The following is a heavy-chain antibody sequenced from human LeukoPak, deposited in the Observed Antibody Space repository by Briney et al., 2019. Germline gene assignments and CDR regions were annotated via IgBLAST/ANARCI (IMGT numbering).Heavy chain of an antibody. CDR1: GVSISSSSFY. CDR3: AGSTFSRRMVFSYYYVDV. V-gene: IGHV4-39*07. D-gene: IGHD5-24*01. J-gene: IGHJ6*03. Sequence: SETLSLTCTVSGVSISSSSFYWGWIRQPPGKGLEWIGGAYYNGSTYYNPALKSRVTISIDTSKNQFSLKLSSVTAADTAVFYCAGSTFSRRMVFSYYYVDVWGEGTTATVSS. CDR2: AYYNGST.